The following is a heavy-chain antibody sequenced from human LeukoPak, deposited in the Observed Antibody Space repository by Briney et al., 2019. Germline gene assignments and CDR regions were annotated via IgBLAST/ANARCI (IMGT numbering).Heavy chain of an antibody. CDR1: GYTFTGYY. V-gene: IGHV1-2*02. Sequence: ASVKVSCKASGYTFTGYYMHWVRQAPGQGLEWMGWINPNSSGTNYAQKFQGRVTLTRDTSISTAYMELTRLRFDDTAVCYCASRGTTGTTGNYWGQGTLVTVSS. D-gene: IGHD1-1*01. CDR3: ASRGTTGTTGNY. CDR2: INPNSSGT. J-gene: IGHJ4*02.